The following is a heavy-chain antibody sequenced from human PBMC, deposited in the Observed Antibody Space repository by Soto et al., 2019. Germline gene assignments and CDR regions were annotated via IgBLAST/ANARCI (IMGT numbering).Heavy chain of an antibody. J-gene: IGHJ4*02. CDR2: VSSRGNT. V-gene: IGHV4-30-4*01. CDR1: GAPINSGQFY. CDR3: AREGGTGFSLFDY. Sequence: QVQLQESGPGLVKPSQTLSLTCTVSGAPINSGQFYWSWIRQQPGRGLEWIGFVSSRGNTYYNQSLKSRVIIPLDTSKNQCSLQLLSVTPADTAVYFCAREGGTGFSLFDYWGRGTLVTVSS. D-gene: IGHD6-19*01.